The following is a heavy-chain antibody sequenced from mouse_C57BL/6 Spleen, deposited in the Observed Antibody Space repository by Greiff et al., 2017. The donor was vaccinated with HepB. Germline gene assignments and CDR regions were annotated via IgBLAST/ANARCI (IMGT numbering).Heavy chain of an antibody. CDR2: ISSGGDYI. D-gene: IGHD1-1*01. J-gene: IGHJ2*01. Sequence: DVQLVESGEGLVKPGGSLKLSCAASGFTFSSYAMSWVRQTPEKRLEWVAYISSGGDYIYYADTVKGRFTISRDNARNTLYLQMSSLKSEDTAMYYCTREGDYGSSYPDYWGQGTTLTVSS. CDR3: TREGDYGSSYPDY. V-gene: IGHV5-9-1*02. CDR1: GFTFSSYA.